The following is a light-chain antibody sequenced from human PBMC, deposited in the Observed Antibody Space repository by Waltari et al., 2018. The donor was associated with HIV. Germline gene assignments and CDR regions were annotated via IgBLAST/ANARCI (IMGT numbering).Light chain of an antibody. J-gene: IGKJ2*01. CDR3: QQFYGAVYT. V-gene: IGKV4-1*01. CDR1: QSVLYSSNNRDY. CDR2: GAS. Sequence: DIVMTQTPNSLAVSLGERATLNCKSSQSVLYSSNNRDYLAWYQQRPGQPPKLLIYGASTREYGVHDRFSGSGSGTDFNLTISSLRAEDVAVYYCQQFYGAVYTFGQGTRLEIK.